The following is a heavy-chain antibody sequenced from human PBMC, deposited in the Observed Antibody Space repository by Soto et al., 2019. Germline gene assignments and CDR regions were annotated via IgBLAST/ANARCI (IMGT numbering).Heavy chain of an antibody. CDR1: GFTFSSNY. CDR3: ARGPNDGGYYDSGGQDAFDI. Sequence: LRLSCAASGFTFSSNYMTWVRQAPGKGLEWVSVIYSGGSTYYADSVKGRFTISRDNSKNTLYLQMNSLRAEDTAVYYCARGPNDGGYYDSGGQDAFDIWGQGTMVTVSS. J-gene: IGHJ3*02. V-gene: IGHV3-53*01. D-gene: IGHD3-22*01. CDR2: IYSGGST.